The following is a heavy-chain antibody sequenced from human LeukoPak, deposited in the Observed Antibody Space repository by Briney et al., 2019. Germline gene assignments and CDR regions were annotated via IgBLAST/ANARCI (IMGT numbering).Heavy chain of an antibody. CDR3: ARRYGGFREETFDP. CDR1: GYSISSGYY. J-gene: IGHJ5*02. CDR2: IYHSGST. V-gene: IGHV4-38-2*02. Sequence: SETLSLTCTVSGYSISSGYYWGWIRQPPGKGLEWIGSIYHSGSTYYNPSLKSRVTISVDTSKNQFSLKLSSVTAADTAVYYCARRYGGFREETFDPWGQGTLVTVSS. D-gene: IGHD3-10*01.